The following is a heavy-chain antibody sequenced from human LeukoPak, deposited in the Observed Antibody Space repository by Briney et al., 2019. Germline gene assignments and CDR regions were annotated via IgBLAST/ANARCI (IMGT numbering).Heavy chain of an antibody. V-gene: IGHV3-7*01. CDR2: IKQDGSEK. J-gene: IGHJ4*02. CDR3: ARGVHWEDY. CDR1: GFTFSSYG. Sequence: GGSLRLSCAASGFTFSSYGMHWVRQAPGKGLEWVANIKQDGSEKYYVDSVKGRFTISRDNAKNSLYLQMNSLRAEDTAVYYCARGVHWEDYWGQGTLVTVSS. D-gene: IGHD7-27*01.